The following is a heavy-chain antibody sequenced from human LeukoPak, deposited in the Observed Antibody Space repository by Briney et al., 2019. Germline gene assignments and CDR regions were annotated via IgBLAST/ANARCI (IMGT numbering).Heavy chain of an antibody. CDR1: GGSISSYY. D-gene: IGHD2-2*01. CDR2: IYYSGST. J-gene: IGHJ4*02. Sequence: SETLSLTCTVSGGSISSYYWSWIRQPAGKGLEWIGYIYYSGSTYYNPSLKSRVTISVDTSKNQFSLKLSSVTAADTAVYYCAREVVPAAMQRTGAYYFDYWGQGTLVTVSS. V-gene: IGHV4-59*06. CDR3: AREVVPAAMQRTGAYYFDY.